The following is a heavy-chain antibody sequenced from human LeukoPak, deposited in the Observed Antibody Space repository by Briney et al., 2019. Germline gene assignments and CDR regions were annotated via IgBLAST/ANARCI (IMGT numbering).Heavy chain of an antibody. J-gene: IGHJ4*02. CDR1: GXIFTSYW. CDR3: ARRVAVAGYYFDY. CDR2: IDPSDSYT. D-gene: IGHD6-19*01. V-gene: IGHV5-10-1*01. Sequence: GESLRISFKVSGXIFTSYWIVWVRQMPGKGLEWMGRIDPSDSYTNYSPSFQGHVTISADKSISTAYLQWSSLKASDTAMYYCARRVAVAGYYFDYWGQGTLVTVSS.